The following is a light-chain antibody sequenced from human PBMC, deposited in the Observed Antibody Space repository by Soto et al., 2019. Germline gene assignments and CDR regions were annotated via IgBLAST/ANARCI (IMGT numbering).Light chain of an antibody. CDR2: YDD. CDR3: AAWDDSLNGPV. CDR1: NSNIGKNA. J-gene: IGLJ2*01. V-gene: IGLV1-36*01. Sequence: QSVLTQPPSVSEAPWQRVTISCSGSNSNIGKNAVNWYQHLPGKAPKLLIFYDDQVPSGVSERFSGSKSGTSASLAISGLQSEDEDDYYCAAWDDSLNGPVFGGGTQLTVL.